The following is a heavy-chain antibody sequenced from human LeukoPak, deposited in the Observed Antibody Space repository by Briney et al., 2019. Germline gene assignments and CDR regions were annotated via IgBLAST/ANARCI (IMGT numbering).Heavy chain of an antibody. J-gene: IGHJ4*02. CDR1: GGRFESQT. D-gene: IGHD3-22*01. V-gene: IGHV1-69*06. CDR3: ARGPHSSAYYYFY. CDR2: ITPIFGTA. Sequence: ASVKVSCKASGGRFESQTISWVRQAPGQRLEWLGGITPIFGTANYAQKFQGRVTISADKSTNTAYMELRSLRSEDTAIYYCARGPHSSAYYYFYWGQGTLITVSS.